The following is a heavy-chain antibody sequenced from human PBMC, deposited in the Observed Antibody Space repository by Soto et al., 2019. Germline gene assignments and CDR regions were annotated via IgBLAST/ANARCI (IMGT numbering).Heavy chain of an antibody. CDR3: AQRLPHDGLGRERGNWFDP. J-gene: IGHJ5*02. Sequence: QITLKESGPTLVRPTQTLTLTCTFSGFSLSTTGVGVGWIRQPPGKALEWLALIYWDDDKRYSPSLKSRITITKDTSNNEVILTMTNMDPVDTARYYCAQRLPHDGLGRERGNWFDPWCQGTLVTVSS. CDR1: GFSLSTTGVG. CDR2: IYWDDDK. V-gene: IGHV2-5*02. D-gene: IGHD3-10*01.